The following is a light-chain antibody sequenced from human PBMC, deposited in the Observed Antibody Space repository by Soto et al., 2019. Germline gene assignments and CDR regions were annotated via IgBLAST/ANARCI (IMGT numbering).Light chain of an antibody. V-gene: IGLV2-23*01. J-gene: IGLJ2*01. Sequence: QSALTQPASVSGSPGQSITISCTGTSSDVGRYNLVSWYQQYPGKAPKLMIYEGSQRPSGVSNRFSASKSGNTASLTISGIQAEDEADYYCCSYAGSSSVVFGGGTKVTVL. CDR3: CSYAGSSSVV. CDR1: SSDVGRYNL. CDR2: EGS.